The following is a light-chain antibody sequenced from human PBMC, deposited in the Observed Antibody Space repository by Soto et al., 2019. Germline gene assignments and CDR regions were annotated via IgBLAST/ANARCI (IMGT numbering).Light chain of an antibody. CDR3: QSYDSSLRD. J-gene: IGLJ2*01. CDR2: GNS. V-gene: IGLV1-40*01. CDR1: SSNIGAGYD. Sequence: QAVVTQPPSVSGAPGQRVTISCTGSSSNIGAGYDVHWYQQLPGTAPKLLIYGNSNRPSGVPDRFSGSKSGTSASLAITGLQAEDEADYYCQSYDSSLRDFGGGTKLTVL.